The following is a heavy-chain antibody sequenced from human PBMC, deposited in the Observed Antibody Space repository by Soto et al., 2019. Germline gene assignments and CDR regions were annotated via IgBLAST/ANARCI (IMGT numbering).Heavy chain of an antibody. V-gene: IGHV3-74*01. J-gene: IGHJ4*02. CDR1: GFTFAHHW. CDR2: MNSDGSTT. CDR3: ATAEVDY. Sequence: GSLRLSCAVSGFTFAHHWMHWVRQAPGKGLEWVSRMNSDGSTTGYADSVKGRFTVSRDNAKNTLYLQMNSLRAEDTAVYYCATAEVDYWGPGTLVTVSS.